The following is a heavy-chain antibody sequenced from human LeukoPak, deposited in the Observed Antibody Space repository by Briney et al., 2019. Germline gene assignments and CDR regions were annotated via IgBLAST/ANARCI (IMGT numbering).Heavy chain of an antibody. CDR2: ISGSGAYT. Sequence: GGSLRLSCAASGFTFSSYGMSWVRQAPGKGLEWVSDISGSGAYTYYADSVKGRFTISRDNSKNTLYLQMNSLRAEDTAVYYCAKDLRVSSCWGQGTLVTVSS. CDR1: GFTFSSYG. J-gene: IGHJ4*02. CDR3: AKDLRVSSC. D-gene: IGHD2-15*01. V-gene: IGHV3-23*01.